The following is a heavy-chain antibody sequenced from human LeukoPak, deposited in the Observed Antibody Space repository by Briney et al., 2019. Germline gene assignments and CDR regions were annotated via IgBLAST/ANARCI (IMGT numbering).Heavy chain of an antibody. J-gene: IGHJ6*04. CDR2: IYYSGST. V-gene: IGHV4-59*01. CDR3: ARDQAIFGV. CDR1: GGSISSYY. D-gene: IGHD3-3*01. Sequence: SETPSLTCTVSGGSISSYYWSWIRQPPGKGLEWIGYIYYSGSTNYNPSLKSRVTISVDTSKNQFSLKLSSVTAADTAVYYCARDQAIFGVWGKGTTVTVSS.